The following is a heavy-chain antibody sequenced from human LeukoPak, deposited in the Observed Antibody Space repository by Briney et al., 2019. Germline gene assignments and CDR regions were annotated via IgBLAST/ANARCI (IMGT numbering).Heavy chain of an antibody. J-gene: IGHJ6*02. V-gene: IGHV3-21*01. Sequence: GGSLRLSCAASGFTFSSYSMNWVRQAPGKGLEWVSSISSSSSYIYYADSVKGRFTISRDNAKNSLYLQMNSLRAEDTAVYYCAREGGPYSSGWYTFYYYCYGMDVWGQGTTVTVSS. D-gene: IGHD6-19*01. CDR1: GFTFSSYS. CDR2: ISSSSSYI. CDR3: AREGGPYSSGWYTFYYYCYGMDV.